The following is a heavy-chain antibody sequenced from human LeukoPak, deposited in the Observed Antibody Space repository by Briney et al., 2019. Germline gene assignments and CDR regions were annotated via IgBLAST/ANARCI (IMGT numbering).Heavy chain of an antibody. Sequence: GGSLRLSCAASGFTFSSYAMSWVRQAPGKGLEWVSAISVSGGSTYYADSVNGRLTISRDNSKNTLYLQMNSLRAEDTAVYYCAKGLLAIFGVVIARGDAFDIWGQGTMVTVSS. V-gene: IGHV3-23*01. CDR3: AKGLLAIFGVVIARGDAFDI. J-gene: IGHJ3*02. CDR2: ISVSGGST. CDR1: GFTFSSYA. D-gene: IGHD3-3*01.